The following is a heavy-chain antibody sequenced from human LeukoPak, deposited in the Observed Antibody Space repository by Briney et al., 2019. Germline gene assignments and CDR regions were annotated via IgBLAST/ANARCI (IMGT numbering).Heavy chain of an antibody. CDR2: IRYDGSNS. Sequence: GGSLRLSCAASGFSFSSYAMHWVRQAPGKGLEWVAFIRYDGSNSDYADSVKGRFTSSRDNSKNTLYLQMHSLRAEDTAMYYCAFPEGMGYFDYWGQGTLVTVSS. D-gene: IGHD6-13*01. J-gene: IGHJ4*02. V-gene: IGHV3-30*02. CDR3: AFPEGMGYFDY. CDR1: GFSFSSYA.